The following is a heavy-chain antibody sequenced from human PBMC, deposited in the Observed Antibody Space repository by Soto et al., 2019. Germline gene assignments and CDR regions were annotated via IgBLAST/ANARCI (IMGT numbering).Heavy chain of an antibody. V-gene: IGHV3-30*18. J-gene: IGHJ4*02. CDR1: GFTFSSYG. CDR2: ISYDGSNK. D-gene: IGHD3-16*01. Sequence: QVQLVESGGGVVQPGRSLRLSCAASGFTFSSYGMHWVRQAPGKGLEWVAVISYDGSNKYYADSVKGRFTISRDNSKNTPYLQMNRLRAEDTAVYFWAKDGHLGFDYWGQGTLVTVSS. CDR3: AKDGHLGFDY.